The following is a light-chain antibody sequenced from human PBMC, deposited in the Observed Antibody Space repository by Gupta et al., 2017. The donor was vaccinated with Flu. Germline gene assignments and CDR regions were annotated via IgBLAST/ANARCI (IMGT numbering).Light chain of an antibody. J-gene: IGLJ2*01. CDR2: EDS. V-gene: IGLV6-57*01. CDR1: SGSIATNY. CDR3: QSYDSVNREVV. Sequence: KFMLTQPHSVSESPGKTVTISCTRSSGSIATNYVQWFQQRPGSSPTTVIYEDSHRLSGVPDRFSGSIDSSSNSAAPTISGLKTEDEADDDGQSYDSVNREVVFGGGTKLTVL.